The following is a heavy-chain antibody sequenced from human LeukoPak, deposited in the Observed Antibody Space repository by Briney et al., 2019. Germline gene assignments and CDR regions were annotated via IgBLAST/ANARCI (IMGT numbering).Heavy chain of an antibody. V-gene: IGHV1-18*01. CDR2: ISAYNGNT. J-gene: IGHJ6*03. D-gene: IGHD3-10*01. CDR3: ARNVLLWFGANYMDV. Sequence: ASVKVSCKASGYTFTSYGISWVRQAPGQGLEWMGWISAYNGNTNYAQKLQGRVTMTTDTSTSTAYMELRSLRSDDTAVYYCARNVLLWFGANYMDVWGKGTTVTISS. CDR1: GYTFTSYG.